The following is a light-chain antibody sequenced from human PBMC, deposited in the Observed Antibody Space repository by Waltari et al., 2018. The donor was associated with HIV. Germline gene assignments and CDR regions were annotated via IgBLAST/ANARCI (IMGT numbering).Light chain of an antibody. V-gene: IGLV2-14*01. CDR1: SRDVGGSNS. CDR2: EVS. J-gene: IGLJ1*01. CDR3: ATWDDTLSGYV. Sequence: QSALTQPASVSGSPGQSITISCTGPSRDVGGSNSLPWYQQHPGKAPKLMFYEVSNRPSGVANRFSGSKSGNTASLTISGLQAEDEADYYWATWDDTLSGYVFGTGTKVTVL.